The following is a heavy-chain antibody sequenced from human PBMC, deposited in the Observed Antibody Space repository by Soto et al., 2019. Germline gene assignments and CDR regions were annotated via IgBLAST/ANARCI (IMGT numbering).Heavy chain of an antibody. Sequence: SETLSLTCTVSGGSISSGGYYWSWIRQPPGKGLEWIGEINHSGSTNYNPSLKSRVTISVDTSKNQFSLKLSSVTAADTAVYYCARGGIFGAPRWFDPWGQGTLVTVSS. CDR3: ARGGIFGAPRWFDP. J-gene: IGHJ5*02. CDR2: INHSGST. V-gene: IGHV4-39*07. CDR1: GGSISSGGYY. D-gene: IGHD3-3*01.